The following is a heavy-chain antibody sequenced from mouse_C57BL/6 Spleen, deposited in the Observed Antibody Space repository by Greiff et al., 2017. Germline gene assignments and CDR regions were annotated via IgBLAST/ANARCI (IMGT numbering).Heavy chain of an antibody. V-gene: IGHV5-17*01. CDR1: GFTFSDYG. J-gene: IGHJ3*01. CDR3: ARPGIYYDYDFFAY. CDR2: ISSGSSTI. Sequence: EVHLVESGGGLVKPGGSLKLSCAASGFTFSDYGMHWVRQAPEKGLEWVAYISSGSSTIYYADTVKGRFTISRDNAKNTLFLQMTSLRSEDTAMYYCARPGIYYDYDFFAYWGQGTLVTVSA. D-gene: IGHD2-4*01.